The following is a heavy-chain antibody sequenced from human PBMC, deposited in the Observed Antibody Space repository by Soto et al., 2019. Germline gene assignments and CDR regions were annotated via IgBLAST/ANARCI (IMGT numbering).Heavy chain of an antibody. Sequence: QVQMVQSGAEVKKPGSSVKVSCKASGDTFSFYTINWVRQAPGLGLEWMGRVNPILSMSNYAQKLQGRVTMTADKSTSTAYMELRSVRSEDTAFYYCATSYGSGYRAFDYWGQGALVTVSS. J-gene: IGHJ4*02. V-gene: IGHV1-69*02. CDR2: VNPILSMS. CDR1: GDTFSFYT. CDR3: ATSYGSGYRAFDY. D-gene: IGHD3-10*01.